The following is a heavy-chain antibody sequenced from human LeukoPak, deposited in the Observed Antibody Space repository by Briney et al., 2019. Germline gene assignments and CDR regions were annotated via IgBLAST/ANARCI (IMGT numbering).Heavy chain of an antibody. Sequence: SETLPLTCAVSGYSISSGYLWGWIRQPPGKGLEWIGSIYHSGTTYYNPSLKSRVTISVDTSKNQFSLKLTSVTAADTAVYYCARGYSSSWYFNWFDPWGQGTLVTVSS. J-gene: IGHJ5*02. CDR1: GYSISSGYL. CDR3: ARGYSSSWYFNWFDP. V-gene: IGHV4-38-2*01. CDR2: IYHSGTT. D-gene: IGHD6-13*01.